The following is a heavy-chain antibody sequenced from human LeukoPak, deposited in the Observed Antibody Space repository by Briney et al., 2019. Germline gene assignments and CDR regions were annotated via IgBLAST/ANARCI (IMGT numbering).Heavy chain of an antibody. D-gene: IGHD2-21*01. V-gene: IGHV3-21*04. CDR3: AKHIVVVPDAFDI. Sequence: GGSLRLSCAASGFTFSSYSMNWVRQAPGKGLEWVSSISSSSSYIYYADSVKGRFTISRDNSKNTLYLQMNSLRAEDTAVYYCAKHIVVVPDAFDIWGQGTMVTVSS. CDR2: ISSSSSYI. J-gene: IGHJ3*02. CDR1: GFTFSSYS.